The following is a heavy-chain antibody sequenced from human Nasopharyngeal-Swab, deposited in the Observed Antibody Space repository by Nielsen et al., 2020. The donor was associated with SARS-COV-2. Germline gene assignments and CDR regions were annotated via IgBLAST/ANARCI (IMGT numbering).Heavy chain of an antibody. Sequence: PGKALERLAHIFSNDEKSYSTSLKSRLTSSKDTSKSQVVLTMTNMDPVDTATYSCARTLLAAGGYYYYGMDVWGQGTTVTVSS. V-gene: IGHV2-26*01. D-gene: IGHD6-13*01. CDR2: IFSNDEK. CDR3: ARTLLAAGGYYYYGMDV. J-gene: IGHJ6*02.